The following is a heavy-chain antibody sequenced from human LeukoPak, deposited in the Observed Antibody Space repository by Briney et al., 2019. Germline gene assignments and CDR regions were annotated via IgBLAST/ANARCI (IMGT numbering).Heavy chain of an antibody. J-gene: IGHJ6*03. Sequence: SETLSLTCTVSNGSISSYHWSWIRQPAEKGLECIGRIFPSGSTRYNTSLKSRVTISVDRSKNQFSLKVTSVTAADTAVYYCARDQKVPNNNYGYYYYMDVWGKGTTVTVSS. D-gene: IGHD3-16*01. CDR1: NGSISSYH. CDR3: ARDQKVPNNNYGYYYYMDV. CDR2: IFPSGST. V-gene: IGHV4-4*07.